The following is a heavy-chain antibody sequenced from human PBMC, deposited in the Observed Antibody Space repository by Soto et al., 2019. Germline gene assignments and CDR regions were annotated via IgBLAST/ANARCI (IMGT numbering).Heavy chain of an antibody. J-gene: IGHJ4*02. Sequence: PSEPLSLTCAVSVGSISGSYYYWGCLRQSPVKGPEWIGSVFYTGFTSSNPSLESRVSVSVDTSKNQFSLKVGGVAAADTAVYYCATSQKGYNWNYFDHWGQGALVTVSS. CDR3: ATSQKGYNWNYFDH. CDR2: VFYTGFT. CDR1: VGSISGSYYY. V-gene: IGHV4-39*01. D-gene: IGHD1-20*01.